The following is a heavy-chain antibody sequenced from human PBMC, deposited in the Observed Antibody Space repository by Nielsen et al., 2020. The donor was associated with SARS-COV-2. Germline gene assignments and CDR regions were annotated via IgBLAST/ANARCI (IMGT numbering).Heavy chain of an antibody. CDR2: INPNSGGT. CDR3: AALGLGDAFDI. CDR1: GYTFTGYY. D-gene: IGHD3-10*01. Sequence: ASVKVSCKASGYTFTGYYMHWVRQAPGQGLEWMGRINPNSGGTNYAQEFQGRVTMTRDTSISTAYMELSRLRSDDTAVYYCAALGLGDAFDIWGQGTMVTVSS. J-gene: IGHJ3*02. V-gene: IGHV1-2*06.